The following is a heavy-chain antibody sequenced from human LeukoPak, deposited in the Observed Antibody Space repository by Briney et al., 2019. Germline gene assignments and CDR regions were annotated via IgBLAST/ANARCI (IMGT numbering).Heavy chain of an antibody. D-gene: IGHD6-13*01. Sequence: GGSLRLSCAASGFTFDDYAMHWVRQAPGKGLEWVSGISWNSGGIGYADSVKGRFTISRDNAKNSLYLQMNSLRAEDTALYYCAKDNGIAAAGPGYFDYWGQGTLVTVSS. CDR2: ISWNSGGI. J-gene: IGHJ4*02. CDR1: GFTFDDYA. V-gene: IGHV3-9*01. CDR3: AKDNGIAAAGPGYFDY.